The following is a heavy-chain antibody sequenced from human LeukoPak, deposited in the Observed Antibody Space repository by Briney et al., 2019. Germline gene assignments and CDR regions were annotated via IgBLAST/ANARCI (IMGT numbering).Heavy chain of an antibody. V-gene: IGHV1-18*01. D-gene: IGHD3-10*01. CDR1: GYTFTSYG. Sequence: ASVKVSCKASGYTFTSYGISWVRQAPGQGLEWMGWISAYNGNTNYAQKLQGRVTMTTETSTSTAYMELRSLRSDDTAVYYCARVSSGYGSGSFYYYYYMDVWGKGTTVTVSS. CDR2: ISAYNGNT. J-gene: IGHJ6*03. CDR3: ARVSSGYGSGSFYYYYYMDV.